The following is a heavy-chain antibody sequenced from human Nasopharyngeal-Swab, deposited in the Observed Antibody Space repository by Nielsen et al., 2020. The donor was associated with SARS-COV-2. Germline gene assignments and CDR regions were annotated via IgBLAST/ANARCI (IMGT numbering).Heavy chain of an antibody. Sequence: GGSLRLYCAASGFTFSDYYMSWIRQAPGKGLEWVSYISSSGSTIYYADSVKGRFTISRDNAKNSLYLQMNSLRAEDTAVYYCAAHPSYDFWSGTYYWGQGTLVTVSS. D-gene: IGHD3-3*01. CDR2: ISSSGSTI. CDR1: GFTFSDYY. V-gene: IGHV3-11*04. J-gene: IGHJ4*02. CDR3: AAHPSYDFWSGTYY.